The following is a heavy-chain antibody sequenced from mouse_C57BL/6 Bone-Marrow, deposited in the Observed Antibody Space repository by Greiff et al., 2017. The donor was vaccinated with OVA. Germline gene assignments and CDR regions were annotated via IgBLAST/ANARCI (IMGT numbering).Heavy chain of an antibody. CDR3: AFDGYYVETYYFDY. CDR2: INPSNGGT. D-gene: IGHD2-3*01. CDR1: GYTFTSYW. V-gene: IGHV1-53*01. Sequence: QVQLKQPGTELVKPGASVKLSCKASGYTFTSYWMHWVKQRPGQGLEWIGNINPSNGGTNYNEKFKSKATLTVDKSSSTAYMQLSSLTSEDSAVYYCAFDGYYVETYYFDYWGQGTTLTVSS. J-gene: IGHJ2*01.